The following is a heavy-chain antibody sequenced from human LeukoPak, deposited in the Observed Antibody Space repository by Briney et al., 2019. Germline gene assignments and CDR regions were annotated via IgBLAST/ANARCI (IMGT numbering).Heavy chain of an antibody. CDR3: AKEDAIVQLWLGYYFDY. J-gene: IGHJ4*02. V-gene: IGHV3-21*04. CDR2: ISSSSSYI. CDR1: GFTFSSYS. D-gene: IGHD5-18*01. Sequence: PGGSLRLSCAASGFTFSSYSMNWVRQAPGKGLEWVSSISSSSSYIYYADSVKGRFTISRDNAKNSLYLQMNSLRAEDTAVYYCAKEDAIVQLWLGYYFDYWGQGTLVTVSS.